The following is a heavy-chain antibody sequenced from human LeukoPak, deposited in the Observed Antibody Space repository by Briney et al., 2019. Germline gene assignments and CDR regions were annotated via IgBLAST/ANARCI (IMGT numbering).Heavy chain of an antibody. Sequence: GGSLRLSCAASGFTFSSYIMNWVRQAPGKGLEWVSSISSSSSYIYYADSVKGRFTISRDNAKNSLYLQMNSLRAEDTAVYYCARGDYGDYDRPDAFDIWGQGTMVTVSS. V-gene: IGHV3-21*01. D-gene: IGHD4-17*01. CDR2: ISSSSSYI. CDR1: GFTFSSYI. CDR3: ARGDYGDYDRPDAFDI. J-gene: IGHJ3*02.